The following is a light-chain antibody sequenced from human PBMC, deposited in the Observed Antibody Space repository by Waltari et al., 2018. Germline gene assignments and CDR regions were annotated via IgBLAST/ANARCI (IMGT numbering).Light chain of an antibody. J-gene: IGKJ1*01. CDR3: QKYGTLPAT. CDR2: AAS. Sequence: DIVLTQSPGTLSVSPGARATLSCRASQSVRRTLAWYQHKPGQAPRLPIYAASTRANGVPDRFSGSGFGTDFSLTISRLEPEDFAVYYCQKYGTLPATFGQGTKVEIK. V-gene: IGKV3-20*01. CDR1: QSVRRT.